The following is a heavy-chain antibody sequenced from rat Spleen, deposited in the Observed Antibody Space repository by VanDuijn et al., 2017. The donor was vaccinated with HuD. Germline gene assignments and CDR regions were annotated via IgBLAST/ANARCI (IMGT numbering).Heavy chain of an antibody. CDR2: IWGDGST. Sequence: QVQLKESGPGLVQPSQTLSLTCTVSGFSLTSYDVHWVRQPPGKGLEWMGGIWGDGSTDYNSALKSRLSISRDTSKSQVFLKMNSLQTEDTAIYFCTRDSSYPYDYVMDAWGQGASVTVSS. D-gene: IGHD1-2*01. J-gene: IGHJ4*01. V-gene: IGHV2-1*01. CDR3: TRDSSYPYDYVMDA. CDR1: GFSLTSYD.